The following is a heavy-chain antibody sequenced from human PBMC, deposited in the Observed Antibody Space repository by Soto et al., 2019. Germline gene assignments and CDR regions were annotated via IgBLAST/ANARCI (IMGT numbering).Heavy chain of an antibody. D-gene: IGHD3-3*01. CDR2: IYSGDST. V-gene: IGHV3-53*01. J-gene: IGHJ2*01. CDR3: ARVVVARKNKSIWSALEPQGWFFDL. CDR1: GFTVSSNY. Sequence: GGSLRLSCAASGFTVSSNYMSWVRQAPGKGLEWVSVIYSGDSTYYADSVKGRFTISRDNSKNTLYLQMNSLRAEDTAVYYCARVVVARKNKSIWSALEPQGWFFDLWGRGTLVTVSS.